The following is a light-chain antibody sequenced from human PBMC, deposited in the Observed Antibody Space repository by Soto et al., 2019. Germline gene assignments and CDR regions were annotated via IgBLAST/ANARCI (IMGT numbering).Light chain of an antibody. V-gene: IGKV3-20*01. J-gene: IGKJ1*01. Sequence: EIVLTQSPGTLSSSPGERATLSCRASESVSSNYLAWYQQRPGQAPRLLIYAASNRARGIPDRFGGSGSGTDFPLTVSRLEPEDFAVYYCQQYGSAPWKSGQGTKV. CDR3: QQYGSAPWK. CDR2: AAS. CDR1: ESVSSNY.